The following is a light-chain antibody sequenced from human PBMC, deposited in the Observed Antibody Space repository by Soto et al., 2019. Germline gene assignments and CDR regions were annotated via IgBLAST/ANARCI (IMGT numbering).Light chain of an antibody. Sequence: EIVLTQSPGTLSLSPCEGATLFFRASQSVSNHYLAWYQQKPGQAPRLLIYGASNRATGIPDRFSGSGSGTEFTLTINALQSEDFAVYYCQQYGSSGTFGQGTKV. J-gene: IGKJ1*01. CDR2: GAS. V-gene: IGKV3-20*01. CDR1: QSVSNHY. CDR3: QQYGSSGT.